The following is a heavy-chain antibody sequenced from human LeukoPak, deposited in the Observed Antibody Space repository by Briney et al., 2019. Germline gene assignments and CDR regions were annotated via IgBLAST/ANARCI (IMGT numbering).Heavy chain of an antibody. Sequence: GGSLRLSCAASGFTFSSYWMHWVRQSPGKGLVWVSRINSDGSSTYYAHYVQGRFTISRDNAKNTPYLQMHSLRAEGTAVYDSAREMATIWAFDIWGQGTMVTVSS. D-gene: IGHD5-24*01. CDR2: INSDGSST. CDR3: AREMATIWAFDI. J-gene: IGHJ3*02. V-gene: IGHV3-74*01. CDR1: GFTFSSYW.